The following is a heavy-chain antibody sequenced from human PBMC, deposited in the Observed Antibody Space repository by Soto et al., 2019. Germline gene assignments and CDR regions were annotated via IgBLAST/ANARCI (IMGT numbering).Heavy chain of an antibody. V-gene: IGHV3-74*03. CDR3: PRCLPGTYGAFDL. J-gene: IGHJ3*01. CDR1: EFTFRSYW. Sequence: EVQLVDSGGGLVQPGGSLRLSCAASEFTFRSYWMHWVRQSPGKGLVWVSRISGDGSSTTYADSVRGRFTNSRDKAKNTVYLQMDSLRAEDTAVYYCPRCLPGTYGAFDLWRQGTMVTVSS. D-gene: IGHD1-7*01. CDR2: ISGDGSST.